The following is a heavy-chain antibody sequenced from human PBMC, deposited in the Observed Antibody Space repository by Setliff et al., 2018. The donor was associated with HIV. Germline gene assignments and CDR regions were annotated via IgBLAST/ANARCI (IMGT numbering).Heavy chain of an antibody. V-gene: IGHV1-2*02. CDR3: ARHLSNSLDF. J-gene: IGHJ4*02. D-gene: IGHD7-27*01. CDR1: EYTFIDYF. Sequence: ASVKVSCKAFEYTFIDYFIHWVRQAPGQGLEWMGWISPYNGDTKILQKFRGRVTMTRDTSINTAYLEFSCLRSDDTAFYYCARHLSNSLDFWGQGALVTVSS. CDR2: ISPYNGDT.